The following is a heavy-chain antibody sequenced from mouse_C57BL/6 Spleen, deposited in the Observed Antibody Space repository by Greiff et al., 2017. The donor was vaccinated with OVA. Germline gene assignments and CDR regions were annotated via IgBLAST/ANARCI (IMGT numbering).Heavy chain of an antibody. Sequence: QVQLQQPGADLVKPGASVKLSCKASGYTFTSYWMHWVKQRPGQGLEWIGRIHPSDSATNYTQKFKGKATLTVDKSSSTAYMQLSSLTSEDSAVYYCAMGGNPSFDYWGQGTTLTVSS. CDR3: AMGGNPSFDY. J-gene: IGHJ2*01. CDR2: IHPSDSAT. V-gene: IGHV1-74*01. D-gene: IGHD2-1*01. CDR1: GYTFTSYW.